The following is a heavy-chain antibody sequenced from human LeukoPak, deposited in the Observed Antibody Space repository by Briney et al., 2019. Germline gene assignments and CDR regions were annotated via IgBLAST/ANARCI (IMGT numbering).Heavy chain of an antibody. J-gene: IGHJ5*02. CDR1: GFTFADHA. CDR3: ARDYYDSSGYIIS. V-gene: IGHV3-9*01. D-gene: IGHD3-22*01. Sequence: GGSLRLSCVASGFTFADHAMHWVRRAPGQGLEWVTGINWNNDGIVYAASVKGRFTVSRDNAKNTLYLQMNGLRAEDTAVYYCARDYYDSSGYIISWGQGTLVTVSS. CDR2: INWNNDGI.